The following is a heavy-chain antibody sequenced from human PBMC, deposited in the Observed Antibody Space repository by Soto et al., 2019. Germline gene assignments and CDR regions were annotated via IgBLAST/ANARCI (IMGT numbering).Heavy chain of an antibody. D-gene: IGHD1-26*01. CDR3: PSDLVGASDSYGLDV. CDR1: GFTFSNYG. CDR2: IWHDGNNK. J-gene: IGHJ6*02. Sequence: GGSLRLSCAASGFTFSNYGMHWVRQAPGKGLEWVAIIWHDGNNKYYADSVRGRFIISRDNSKNRLYLQMNSLRAEDTAVYYCPSDLVGASDSYGLDVWGQGTPVTVSS. V-gene: IGHV3-33*01.